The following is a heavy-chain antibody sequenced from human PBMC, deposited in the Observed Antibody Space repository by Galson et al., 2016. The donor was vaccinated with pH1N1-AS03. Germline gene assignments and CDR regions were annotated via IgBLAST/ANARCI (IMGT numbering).Heavy chain of an antibody. Sequence: LSLTCTVSGGSVNGYYWTWIWQPPGKGLEWIGQIFYIGDTLYTPSLRGRVTMSVDTSKNQLSLRLSSVTAADTAVYYCGRHLRSSYSMDVWGQGTTVTVSS. CDR1: GGSVNGYY. CDR2: IFYIGDT. J-gene: IGHJ6*02. V-gene: IGHV4-59*08. CDR3: GRHLRSSYSMDV. D-gene: IGHD2-15*01.